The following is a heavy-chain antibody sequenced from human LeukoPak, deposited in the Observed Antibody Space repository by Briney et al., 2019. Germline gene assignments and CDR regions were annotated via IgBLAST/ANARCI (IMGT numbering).Heavy chain of an antibody. D-gene: IGHD3-22*01. Sequence: SETLSLTCSVSEGSISSYYWNWIRQPPGKGLEWIGYIFYRGSTNYNPSLRSRLTISVDTSKNQFSLRLSSVTAADAAVYYCARARYQFDGSGYFDPYFDYWGQGTLVTVSS. CDR2: IFYRGST. V-gene: IGHV4-59*01. CDR1: EGSISSYY. CDR3: ARARYQFDGSGYFDPYFDY. J-gene: IGHJ4*02.